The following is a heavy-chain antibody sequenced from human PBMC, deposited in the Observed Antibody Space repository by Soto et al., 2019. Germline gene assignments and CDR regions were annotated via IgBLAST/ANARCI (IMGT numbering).Heavy chain of an antibody. CDR1: GGSISSGDYY. CDR2: IYYSGST. J-gene: IGHJ2*01. Sequence: QVQLQESGPGLVKPSQTLSLTCTVSGGSISSGDYYWSWIRQPPGKGLEWIGYIYYSGSTYYNPSLKSRVTISADTSQNQFSLKLSSVTAADTAVYYCARDRPTTRYFDLWGRGTLVTVSS. CDR3: ARDRPTTRYFDL. D-gene: IGHD2-2*01. V-gene: IGHV4-30-4*01.